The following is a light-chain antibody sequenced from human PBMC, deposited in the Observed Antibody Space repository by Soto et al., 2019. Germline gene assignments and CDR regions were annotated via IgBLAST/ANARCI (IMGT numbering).Light chain of an antibody. V-gene: IGKV3-20*01. Sequence: DIVLTQSPGTLSLSPGERATLSCRSSQSVSSNYLAWYQQKPDQAPRLVIYDVSGRATGILDRFSGSGSGTAFTLTISRLEPEDSAVYYCQQYGSSPTFGQGTKVEIK. J-gene: IGKJ1*01. CDR1: QSVSSNY. CDR3: QQYGSSPT. CDR2: DVS.